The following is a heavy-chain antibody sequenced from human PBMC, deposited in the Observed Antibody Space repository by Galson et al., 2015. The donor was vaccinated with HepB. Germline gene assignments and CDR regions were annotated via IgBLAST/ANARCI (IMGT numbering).Heavy chain of an antibody. D-gene: IGHD3-16*02. CDR3: ARGRGGERGSCRYGMDV. V-gene: IGHV1-69*05. CDR2: IIPNFGRA. J-gene: IGHJ6*02. Sequence: SVKVSCKASGCTFTSYAMSWVRQAPGQGLEWMGGIIPNFGRANYAQKFQGRVTITTDDSTSTAYMELSSLRSEDTAVYYCARGRGGERGSCRYGMDVWGQGTMVTVSS. CDR1: GCTFTSYA.